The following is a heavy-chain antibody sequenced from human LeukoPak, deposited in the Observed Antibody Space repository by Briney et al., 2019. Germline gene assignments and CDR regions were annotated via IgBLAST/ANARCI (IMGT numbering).Heavy chain of an antibody. CDR2: IYSGGST. Sequence: GGSLRLSCAASGFTVSSNYMSWVRQAPGKGLGWVSVIYSGGSTYYADSVKGRFTISRDNSKNTLYLQMNSLRADDTAVYYCARVRYNWNDGYYYGMDVWGQGTTVTVSS. D-gene: IGHD1-20*01. CDR1: GFTVSSNY. CDR3: ARVRYNWNDGYYYGMDV. V-gene: IGHV3-66*01. J-gene: IGHJ6*02.